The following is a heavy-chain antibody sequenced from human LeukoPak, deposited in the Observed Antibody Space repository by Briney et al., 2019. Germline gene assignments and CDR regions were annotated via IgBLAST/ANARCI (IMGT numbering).Heavy chain of an antibody. J-gene: IGHJ6*03. Sequence: SETLSLTCAVYGGTFSDYYWSWIRQSPGKGREWIGEVMDSGRTNYNPSLKSRVTISIDTSKNQFSLRLSSMTAADTAVYYCVREHNIVIPTARTYYYYYMDVWGKGTTVTVSS. CDR3: VREHNIVIPTARTYYYYYMDV. CDR1: GGTFSDYY. CDR2: VMDSGRT. V-gene: IGHV4-34*12. D-gene: IGHD5-12*01.